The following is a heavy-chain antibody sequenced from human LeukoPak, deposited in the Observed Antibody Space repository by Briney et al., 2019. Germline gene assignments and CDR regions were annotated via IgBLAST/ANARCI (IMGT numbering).Heavy chain of an antibody. CDR3: ARDQVYFDY. CDR1: GFTFSSHA. V-gene: IGHV3-30*04. CDR2: ISYDGSNK. J-gene: IGHJ4*02. Sequence: GGSLRLSCAASGFTFSSHAMHWVRQAPGKGLEWVAVISYDGSNKYYADSVKGRFTISRDNSKNTLYLQMNSLRAEDTAVYYCARDQVYFDYWGQGTLVTVSS.